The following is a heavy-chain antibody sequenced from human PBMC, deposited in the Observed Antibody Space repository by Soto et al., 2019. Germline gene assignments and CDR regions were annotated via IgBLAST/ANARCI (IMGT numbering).Heavy chain of an antibody. Sequence: ASVKVSCKASGYTFTSYGISWVRQAPGQGLEWMGWISAYNGNTNYAQKLQGRVTMTTDTSTSTAYMELRSLRSDDTAVYYCARDPGYSGYDLVPDYWGQGTLVTVSS. V-gene: IGHV1-18*01. J-gene: IGHJ4*02. CDR3: ARDPGYSGYDLVPDY. D-gene: IGHD5-12*01. CDR2: ISAYNGNT. CDR1: GYTFTSYG.